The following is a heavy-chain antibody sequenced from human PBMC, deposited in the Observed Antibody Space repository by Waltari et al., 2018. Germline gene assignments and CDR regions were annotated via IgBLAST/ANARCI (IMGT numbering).Heavy chain of an antibody. CDR2: LYYSGST. Sequence: QLQLQESGPGLVTPSETLSLTCTVSGGSISSSSYYWGWIRQPPGKGLAWIGSLYYSGSTYFNPSLKSRVTISGDTSKNQFSLKLSSVTAADTAVYYCARGGGYYYYYYMDVWGKGTTVTVSS. CDR3: ARGGGYYYYYYMDV. CDR1: GGSISSSSYY. J-gene: IGHJ6*03. D-gene: IGHD3-10*01. V-gene: IGHV4-39*01.